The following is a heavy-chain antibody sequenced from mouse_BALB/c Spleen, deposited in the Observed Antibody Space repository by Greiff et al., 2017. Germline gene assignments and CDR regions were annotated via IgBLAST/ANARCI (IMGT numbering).Heavy chain of an antibody. J-gene: IGHJ3*01. V-gene: IGHV14-3*02. CDR3: ARGDYYGHPFAY. CDR1: GFNIKDTY. Sequence: EVQLVESGAELVKPGASVKLSCTASGFNIKDTYMHWVKQRPEQGLEWIGRIDPANGNTKYDPKFQGKATITADTSSNTAYLQLSSLTSEDTAVYYCARGDYYGHPFAYWGQGTLVTVSA. CDR2: IDPANGNT. D-gene: IGHD1-2*01.